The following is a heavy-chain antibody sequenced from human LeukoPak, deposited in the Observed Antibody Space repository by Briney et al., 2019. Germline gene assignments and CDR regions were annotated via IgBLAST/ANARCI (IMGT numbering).Heavy chain of an antibody. Sequence: PSETPSLTCTVSGGSISSGSYYWSWIRQPAGKGLEWIGRIYTSGSTNYNPSLKSRVTISVDTSKNQFSLKLSSVTAADTAVYYCARETVEDDFWSGYFPDDYWGQGTLVTVSS. CDR2: IYTSGST. V-gene: IGHV4-61*02. CDR3: ARETVEDDFWSGYFPDDY. CDR1: GGSISSGSYY. J-gene: IGHJ4*02. D-gene: IGHD3-3*01.